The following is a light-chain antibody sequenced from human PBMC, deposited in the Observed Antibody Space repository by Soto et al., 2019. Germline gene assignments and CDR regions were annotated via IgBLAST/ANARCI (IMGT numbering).Light chain of an antibody. CDR1: SSDVGSYNS. V-gene: IGLV2-23*01. CDR3: SAYAGSSTLLV. Sequence: QSALTQAASVSGSPGQSITISCTGTSSDVGSYNSVSWYQQHPGTAPKLIIYDPNQRPSGLSTRFSGSKSGSTASLTISGLQSEDEADDFCSAYAGSSTLLVFGGGTKVTVL. J-gene: IGLJ2*01. CDR2: DPN.